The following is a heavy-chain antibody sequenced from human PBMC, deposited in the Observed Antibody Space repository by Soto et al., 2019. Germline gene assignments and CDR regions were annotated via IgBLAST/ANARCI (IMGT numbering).Heavy chain of an antibody. J-gene: IGHJ5*02. D-gene: IGHD1-26*01. Sequence: QITLKESGPSLVRPTETLTLTCTFSGFSLITGVGVGWVRQPPGKALEWLAVIFWDKNDYYRPSLQTRVTISNDTSEDHVVRTLTNMDPGDTATYFCTQIFGSESSGWYFHPMGQETLVTVSS. CDR1: GFSLITGVG. CDR3: TQIFGSESSGWYFHP. CDR2: IFWDKND. V-gene: IGHV2-5*02.